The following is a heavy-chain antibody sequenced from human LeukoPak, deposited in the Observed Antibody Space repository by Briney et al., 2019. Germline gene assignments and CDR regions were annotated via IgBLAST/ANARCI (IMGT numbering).Heavy chain of an antibody. D-gene: IGHD3-22*01. V-gene: IGHV4-39*01. Sequence: SETLSLTCTVSGGSISSPIYYWGWIRQPPGKGLEWIGSIYYSGTTYYNPSLKSRVTISVDTSKNQFSLKLSSVTAADTAVCYCARGASGGYYGGFDYWGQGTLVTVSS. CDR1: GGSISSPIYY. CDR2: IYYSGTT. CDR3: ARGASGGYYGGFDY. J-gene: IGHJ4*02.